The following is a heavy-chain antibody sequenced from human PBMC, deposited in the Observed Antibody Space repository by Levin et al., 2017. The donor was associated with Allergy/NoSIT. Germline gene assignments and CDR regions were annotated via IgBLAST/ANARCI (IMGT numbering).Heavy chain of an antibody. V-gene: IGHV4-59*08. J-gene: IGHJ4*02. CDR2: LSNSGNT. D-gene: IGHD3-22*01. Sequence: SETLSLTCTVSGGSISSDYWSWIRQPPGKGLEWIGFLSNSGNTNYNPAYNPSLKSRVTISVDTSKKTFFLDLTSGSAADTAVYYCARLWAPYFYDSRGDLFFDYWGQGTLVTVSS. CDR1: GGSISSDY. CDR3: ARLWAPYFYDSRGDLFFDY.